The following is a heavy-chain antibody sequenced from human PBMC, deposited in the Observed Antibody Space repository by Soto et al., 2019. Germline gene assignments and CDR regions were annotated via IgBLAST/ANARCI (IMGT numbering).Heavy chain of an antibody. Sequence: QVQLVESGGGVVQPGRSLRLSCVASGVTFSTYGMHWVRQAPGKGLEWVALVSYDGSKKYYADSVKGRFTISRDNSKNTSYLRMNSLRAEDTAVYYCGREGDRYYVNGVCPFDYWGQGSLFTVSS. CDR1: GVTFSTYG. J-gene: IGHJ4*02. D-gene: IGHD2-8*01. V-gene: IGHV3-33*01. CDR3: GREGDRYYVNGVCPFDY. CDR2: VSYDGSKK.